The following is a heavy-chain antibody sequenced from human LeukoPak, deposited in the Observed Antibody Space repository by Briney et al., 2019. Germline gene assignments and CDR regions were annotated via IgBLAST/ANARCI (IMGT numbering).Heavy chain of an antibody. D-gene: IGHD6-19*01. CDR1: GFTFSSYN. CDR3: ARSFEAVAGTNYYYMGV. Sequence: PGGSLRLSCAASGFTFSSYNMNWVRQAPGKGLEWVSSISSSSSYIYYADSVKGRFTISRDNAKNSLYLQMNSLRAEDTAVYYCARSFEAVAGTNYYYMGVWGKGTTVTVSS. V-gene: IGHV3-21*01. CDR2: ISSSSSYI. J-gene: IGHJ6*03.